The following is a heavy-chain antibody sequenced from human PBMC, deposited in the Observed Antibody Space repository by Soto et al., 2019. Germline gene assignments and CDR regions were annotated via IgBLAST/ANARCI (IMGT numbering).Heavy chain of an antibody. CDR1: GGSFSSGIYY. V-gene: IGHV4-61*01. CDR3: ARDFSDY. CDR2: IYYSGST. Sequence: SATLSLTCTVSGGSFSSGIYYWSWIRQPPGKGLEWIGYIYYSGSTNYNPSLKSRVTISVDTSKNQFSLKLSSVTAADTAVYYCARDFSDYWGQGTLVTVSS. J-gene: IGHJ4*02.